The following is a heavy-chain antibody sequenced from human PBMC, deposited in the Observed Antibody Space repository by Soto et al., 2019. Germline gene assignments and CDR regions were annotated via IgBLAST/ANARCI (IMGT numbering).Heavy chain of an antibody. Sequence: SETLSLTCAVSSGSISSSNWWSWVRQPPGKGLEWIGEIYHSGSTNYNPSLKSRVTISVDKSKNQFSPKLSSVTAADTAVYYCASQGYGWGSGYFDYWGQGTLVTVSS. CDR1: SGSISSSNW. CDR2: IYHSGST. V-gene: IGHV4-4*02. J-gene: IGHJ4*02. CDR3: ASQGYGWGSGYFDY. D-gene: IGHD7-27*01.